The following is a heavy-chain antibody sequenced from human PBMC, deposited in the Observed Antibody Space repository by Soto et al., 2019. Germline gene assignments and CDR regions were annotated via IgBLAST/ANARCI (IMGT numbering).Heavy chain of an antibody. CDR3: AKDLPFYDFGHLGY. D-gene: IGHD3-3*01. CDR2: ISGSGGST. J-gene: IGHJ4*02. Sequence: PGGSLSLSCAASGFTFSSYAMSWVRQAPGKGLEWVSAISGSGGSTYYADSVKGRFTISRDNSKNTLYLQMNSLRAEDTAVYYCAKDLPFYDFGHLGYWGQGTLVTVS. CDR1: GFTFSSYA. V-gene: IGHV3-23*01.